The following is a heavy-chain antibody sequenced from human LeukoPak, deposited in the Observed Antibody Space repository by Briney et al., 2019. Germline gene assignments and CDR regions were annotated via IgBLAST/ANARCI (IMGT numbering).Heavy chain of an antibody. CDR3: AKDPNPIVVVPAATTTDY. J-gene: IGHJ4*02. V-gene: IGHV3-30*02. Sequence: PGGSLRLSCAASGFTFSSYGMHWVRQAPGKGLEWVAFIRYDGSNKYYADSVKGRFTISRDNSKNTLYLQMNSLRAEDTAVYYCAKDPNPIVVVPAATTTDYWGQGTLVTVSS. D-gene: IGHD2-2*01. CDR2: IRYDGSNK. CDR1: GFTFSSYG.